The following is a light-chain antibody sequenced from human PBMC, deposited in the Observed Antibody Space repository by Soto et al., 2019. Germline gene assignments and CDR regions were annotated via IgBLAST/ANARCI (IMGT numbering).Light chain of an antibody. Sequence: EIVLTQSPGTLSLSPGERATLSCRASQSVSSTYSAWYQQKPGQAPRLLIYGASSSATGIPDRFSGSGSGTDFTLTISRLEPEDFAVYYCQHYGSLVLTFGGGTKVEIK. J-gene: IGKJ4*01. CDR3: QHYGSLVLT. V-gene: IGKV3-20*01. CDR2: GAS. CDR1: QSVSSTY.